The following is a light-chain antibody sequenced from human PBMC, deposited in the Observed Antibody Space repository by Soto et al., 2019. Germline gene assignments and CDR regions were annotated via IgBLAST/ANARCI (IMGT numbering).Light chain of an antibody. CDR1: QDISNY. CDR3: QQYDNLPLT. J-gene: IGKJ4*01. Sequence: DIQMTQSPSSLSASVGDRVTITCQASQDISNYLNWFQQKPGKAPKLLIYGASTLETGVPSRVSGSGSGTDFTFTISNLQPDDIATYYCQQYDNLPLTFGGGTKVEIK. V-gene: IGKV1-33*01. CDR2: GAS.